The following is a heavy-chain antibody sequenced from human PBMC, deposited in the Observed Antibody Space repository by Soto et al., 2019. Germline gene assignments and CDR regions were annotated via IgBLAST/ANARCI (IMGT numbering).Heavy chain of an antibody. CDR1: GFTFSGFG. Sequence: GSLRLSCAASGFTFSGFGMHWVRQAPGKGLEWVAIIWYDGSDKYYADSVKGRFTISRDNSKNTLYLQMNSLRAEDTAVYHCAFGNLSYYFDFWGQGTPVTVSS. D-gene: IGHD3-16*01. CDR3: AFGNLSYYFDF. V-gene: IGHV3-33*01. CDR2: IWYDGSDK. J-gene: IGHJ4*02.